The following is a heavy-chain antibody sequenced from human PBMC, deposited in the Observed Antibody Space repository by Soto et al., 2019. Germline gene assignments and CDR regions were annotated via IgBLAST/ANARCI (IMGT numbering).Heavy chain of an antibody. J-gene: IGHJ6*02. Sequence: SETLSLTCTVSGGSISSSSHYWGWIRQPPGKGLEWIGSIYYSGSTYYNPSLKSRVSISVDTSKNQFSLKVSSVTAADTAVYHCAREGGFPYYGLDLWGQGTTVTVSS. D-gene: IGHD3-16*01. CDR1: GGSISSSSHY. CDR2: IYYSGST. CDR3: AREGGFPYYGLDL. V-gene: IGHV4-39*02.